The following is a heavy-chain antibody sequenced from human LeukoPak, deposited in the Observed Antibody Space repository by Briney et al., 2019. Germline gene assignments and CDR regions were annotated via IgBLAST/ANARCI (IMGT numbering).Heavy chain of an antibody. CDR1: GFTFSSYS. CDR3: AKASTFSGSPVDY. Sequence: GGSLRLSCAASGFTFSSYSMNWVRQAPGKGLEWVSSISSSSSYIYYADSVKGRFTISRDNSKNTLSLQMNGLRADDTAVYYCAKASTFSGSPVDYWGQGTLVTVSS. D-gene: IGHD1-26*01. J-gene: IGHJ4*02. V-gene: IGHV3-21*04. CDR2: ISSSSSYI.